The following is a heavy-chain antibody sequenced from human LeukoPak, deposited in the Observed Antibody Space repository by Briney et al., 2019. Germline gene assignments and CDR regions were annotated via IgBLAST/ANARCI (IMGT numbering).Heavy chain of an antibody. V-gene: IGHV4-34*01. D-gene: IGHD1-1*01. CDR2: INRSGSI. Sequence: SETLSLACAVYGGSFSGYYRSWIRQPPGKGLELIGEINRSGSIDYNPSLKSRVTISADTSKNQFFLNLNSVTAADTAVYYCARGGDNWNFYWGQGTLVTVS. CDR1: GGSFSGYY. CDR3: ARGGDNWNFY. J-gene: IGHJ4*02.